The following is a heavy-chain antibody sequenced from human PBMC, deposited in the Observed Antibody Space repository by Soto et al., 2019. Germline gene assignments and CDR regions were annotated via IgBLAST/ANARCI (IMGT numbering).Heavy chain of an antibody. CDR1: GLTVSDNY. V-gene: IGHV3-66*01. CDR3: ARASGGDMLGYYYGMDV. Sequence: EVQLVESGGGLVQPGGSLRLSCSASGLTVSDNYMSWVRQAPGKGLEWVSILRAGGNTYYTDSVKGRFTISRDNSKNTLYLQMNSLRAEDTAVYYCARASGGDMLGYYYGMDVWGQGTTVTVSS. CDR2: LRAGGNT. D-gene: IGHD3-9*01. J-gene: IGHJ6*02.